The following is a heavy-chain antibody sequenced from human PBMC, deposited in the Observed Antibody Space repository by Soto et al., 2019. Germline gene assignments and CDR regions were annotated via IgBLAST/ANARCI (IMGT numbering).Heavy chain of an antibody. CDR1: GGSISSSNW. V-gene: IGHV4-4*02. Sequence: SETLSLTCAVSGGSISSSNWWSWVSQPPGKGLEWIGEIYHSGSTNYNPSLKSRVTISVDKSKNQFSLKLSSVTAADTAVYYCARVIAIDGYNYYGIDVWGQGTTVTVSS. D-gene: IGHD6-13*01. J-gene: IGHJ6*02. CDR3: ARVIAIDGYNYYGIDV. CDR2: IYHSGST.